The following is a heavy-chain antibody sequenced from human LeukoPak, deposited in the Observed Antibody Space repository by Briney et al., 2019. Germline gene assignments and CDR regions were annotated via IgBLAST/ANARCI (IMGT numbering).Heavy chain of an antibody. CDR2: INHSGST. CDR3: ARGLWTVKPYYYYYYMDV. CDR1: GGSFSGYY. D-gene: IGHD3/OR15-3a*01. V-gene: IGHV4-34*01. J-gene: IGHJ6*03. Sequence: SETLSLTCAVYGGSFSGYYWSWIRQPPGKGLEWIGEINHSGSTNYNPSLKSRVTISVDTFKNQFSLKLSSVTAADTAVYYCARGLWTVKPYYYYYYMDVWGKGTTVTVSS.